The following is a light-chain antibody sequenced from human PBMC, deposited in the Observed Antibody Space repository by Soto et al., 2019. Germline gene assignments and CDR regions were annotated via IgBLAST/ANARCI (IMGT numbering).Light chain of an antibody. Sequence: DIQMTQSPSSVSASVGDRVTITCRASQTLNNYLTWFQQKPGKAPKVLIYAASTLQGGVPSRFSGSGSGAEFTLTISSLQPEDFATYYCQQSFSPLLTFGGGTKVDIK. CDR1: QTLNNY. J-gene: IGKJ4*01. CDR3: QQSFSPLLT. V-gene: IGKV1-39*01. CDR2: AAS.